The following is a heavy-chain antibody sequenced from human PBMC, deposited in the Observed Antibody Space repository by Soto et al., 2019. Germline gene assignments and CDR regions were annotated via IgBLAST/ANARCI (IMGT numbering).Heavy chain of an antibody. D-gene: IGHD2-2*01. Sequence: EVQLVESGGGLVQPGGSLKLSCAASGFTFSGSAMHWVRQASGKGLEWVGRIRSKAHGYATSYAASVKGRFTISRDDSKNMTYLQMNSLKTEDTVVYYCSRLSADDYWGQGILVTVSS. V-gene: IGHV3-73*01. J-gene: IGHJ4*02. CDR1: GFTFSGSA. CDR2: IRSKAHGYAT. CDR3: SRLSADDY.